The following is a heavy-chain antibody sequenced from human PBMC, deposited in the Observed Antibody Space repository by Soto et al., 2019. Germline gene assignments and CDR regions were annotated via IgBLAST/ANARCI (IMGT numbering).Heavy chain of an antibody. J-gene: IGHJ3*02. CDR2: IYSGGST. V-gene: IGHV3-66*01. CDR3: ARAFGSGSYGAFDI. Sequence: GGSVRLSCAASGFTVSSNYMSWVRQAPGKGLEWVSVIYSGGSTYYADSVKGRFTISRDNSKNTLYLQMNSLRAEDTAVYYCARAFGSGSYGAFDIWGQGTMVTVSS. D-gene: IGHD3-10*01. CDR1: GFTVSSNY.